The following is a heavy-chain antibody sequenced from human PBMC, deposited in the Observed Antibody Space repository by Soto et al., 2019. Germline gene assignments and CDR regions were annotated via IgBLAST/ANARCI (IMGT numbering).Heavy chain of an antibody. Sequence: SLNRYCKTSGGTFSGYAVSWVRQNPGQGLEWMGGIIPIFGTANYAQKFQGRVTITADESTSTAYMELSSLRSEDTAVYYCARDRGIFGAPFDYWGQGTLVTVSS. CDR3: ARDRGIFGAPFDY. CDR1: GGTFSGYA. CDR2: IIPIFGTA. J-gene: IGHJ4*02. D-gene: IGHD3-3*01. V-gene: IGHV1-69*13.